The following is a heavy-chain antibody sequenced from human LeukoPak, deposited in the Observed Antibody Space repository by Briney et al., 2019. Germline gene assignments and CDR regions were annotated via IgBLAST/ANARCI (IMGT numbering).Heavy chain of an antibody. CDR3: ARQGYSSSWYQNWFDP. D-gene: IGHD6-13*01. CDR2: IYPGDSDT. CDR1: GYSFTNYW. Sequence: GESLKISCKGSGYSFTNYWIGWVRQMPGKGLEWMGIIYPGDSDTRYSPSFQGQVTISADKSTNTAYLQWSSLKASDTAMYYCARQGYSSSWYQNWFDPWGQGTLVTVSS. V-gene: IGHV5-51*01. J-gene: IGHJ5*02.